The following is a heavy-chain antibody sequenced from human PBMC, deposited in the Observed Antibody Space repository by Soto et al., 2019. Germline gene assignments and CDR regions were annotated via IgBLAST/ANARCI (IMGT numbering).Heavy chain of an antibody. CDR1: GYTFTSYG. V-gene: IGHV1-18*01. CDR3: ARGVPYYGSWRRWSPSDAFDI. D-gene: IGHD3-3*01. J-gene: IGHJ3*02. CDR2: ISAYNGNA. Sequence: ASVKVSCKASGYTFTSYGISWVRQAPGQGLEWMGWISAYNGNANYAQKLQGRVTMTTDTSTSTAYMELRSLRSDDTAVYYCARGVPYYGSWRRWSPSDAFDISGQGTMVTVSS.